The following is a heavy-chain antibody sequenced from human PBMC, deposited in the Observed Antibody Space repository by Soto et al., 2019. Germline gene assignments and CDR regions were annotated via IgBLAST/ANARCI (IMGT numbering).Heavy chain of an antibody. CDR3: AHIHWGSFYYYYGMDV. CDR1: GFSLSTSGVG. D-gene: IGHD7-27*01. Sequence: QITLKESGPTLVKPTQTLTLTCTFSGFSLSTSGVGVGWIRQPPGTALEWLALIYWDDDKRYSPSLKSRLTITKDTSKNQVVLTMTNMDPVDTATYYCAHIHWGSFYYYYGMDVWGKGTTVTVSS. J-gene: IGHJ6*04. CDR2: IYWDDDK. V-gene: IGHV2-5*02.